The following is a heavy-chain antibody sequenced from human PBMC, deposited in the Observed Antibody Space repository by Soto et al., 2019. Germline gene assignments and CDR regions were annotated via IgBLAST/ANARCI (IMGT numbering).Heavy chain of an antibody. J-gene: IGHJ4*02. D-gene: IGHD2-2*01. CDR3: AREGGISSSPNYFDY. V-gene: IGHV1-69*12. Sequence: QVQLVQSGAEVKKPGSSVKVSCKASGGTFSRYAISWVRQAPGQGLEWMGGIIPIFGTANYAQKFQGRVTISADESTSTAYMGLSSLRSEDTAVYYCAREGGISSSPNYFDYWGQGTLVTVSS. CDR2: IIPIFGTA. CDR1: GGTFSRYA.